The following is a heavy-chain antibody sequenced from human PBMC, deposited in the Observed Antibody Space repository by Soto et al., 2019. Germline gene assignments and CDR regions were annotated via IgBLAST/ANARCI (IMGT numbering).Heavy chain of an antibody. V-gene: IGHV3-74*01. CDR3: VRDSHGDY. CDR1: GFTFSNYW. J-gene: IGHJ4*02. Sequence: EVQLVDSGGGLVQPGGSLRLSCAGSGFTFSNYWMHWVRQAPGKGLEWVSRIDHDGPTDYADSVGGRFTISRDNAENTLYLQMHSLRPEDTAVYNCVRDSHGDYWGQGTLVTVSS. CDR2: IDHDGPT.